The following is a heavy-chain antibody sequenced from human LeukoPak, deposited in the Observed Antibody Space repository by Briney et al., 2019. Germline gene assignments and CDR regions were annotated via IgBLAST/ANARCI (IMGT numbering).Heavy chain of an antibody. CDR1: GFTFSSYA. Sequence: GGSLRLSCAASGFTFSSYAMHWVRQAPGKGLEWLAFIKYDGSKTEYEDSVKGRFTVSRDNSKNTLYLQMNSLRAEDTAVYYCAKDPPHYYDSSGYYSPWFDPWGQGTLVTVPS. D-gene: IGHD3-22*01. CDR2: IKYDGSKT. CDR3: AKDPPHYYDSSGYYSPWFDP. V-gene: IGHV3-30*02. J-gene: IGHJ5*02.